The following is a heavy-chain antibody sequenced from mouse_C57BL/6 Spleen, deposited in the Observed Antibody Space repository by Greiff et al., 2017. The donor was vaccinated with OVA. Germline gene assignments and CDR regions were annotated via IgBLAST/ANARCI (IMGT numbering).Heavy chain of an antibody. CDR2: IYPGDGDT. CDR1: GYAFSSYW. Sequence: VQLQQSGAELVKPGASVKISCKASGYAFSSYWMNWVKQRPGTGLEWIGQIYPGDGDTNYNGKFKGKATQTADKSSSTAYMQLSSLTSEDSAVYFCARSHYYSNYFDYWGQGTTLTVSS. J-gene: IGHJ2*01. V-gene: IGHV1-80*01. CDR3: ARSHYYSNYFDY. D-gene: IGHD2-5*01.